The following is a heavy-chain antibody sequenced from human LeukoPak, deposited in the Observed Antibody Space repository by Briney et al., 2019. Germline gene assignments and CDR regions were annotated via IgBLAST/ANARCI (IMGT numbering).Heavy chain of an antibody. Sequence: GGSLRLSCAASGFTFSSYSMNWVRQAPGKGLEWVSYISSSSSTIYYADSVKGRFTISRDNAKNSLYLQMNSLRAEDTAVYYCARVRYYGGNQLFDYWGQGTLVTVSS. CDR2: ISSSSSTI. V-gene: IGHV3-48*04. CDR1: GFTFSSYS. J-gene: IGHJ4*02. D-gene: IGHD4-23*01. CDR3: ARVRYYGGNQLFDY.